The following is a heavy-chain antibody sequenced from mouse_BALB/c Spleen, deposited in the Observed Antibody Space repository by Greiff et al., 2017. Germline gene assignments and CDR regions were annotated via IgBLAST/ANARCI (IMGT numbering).Heavy chain of an antibody. CDR2: IDPFNGGT. CDR1: GYSFTSYY. Sequence: EVQLQQSGPELMKPGASVKISCKASGYSFTSYYMHWVKQSHGKSLEWIGYIDPFNGGTSYNQKFKGKATLTVDKSSSTAYMHLSSLTSENSAVYYCARILYGNYGYGGQGTTLTVSS. D-gene: IGHD2-10*02. CDR3: ARILYGNYGY. V-gene: IGHV1S135*01. J-gene: IGHJ2*01.